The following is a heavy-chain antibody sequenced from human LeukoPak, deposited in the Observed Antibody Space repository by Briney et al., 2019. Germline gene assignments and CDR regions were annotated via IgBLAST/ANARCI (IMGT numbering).Heavy chain of an antibody. CDR1: GFTFSRYE. CDR2: ISASTTTT. V-gene: IGHV3-48*03. CDR3: AKATDTYGYLFDQ. J-gene: IGHJ4*02. D-gene: IGHD5-18*01. Sequence: GGSLRLSCAASGFTFSRYEMNWVRQAPGKGQEWVSYISASTTTTYYGDSVKGRFTISRDNAKNSLHLQMSSLRDEDTAIYYCAKATDTYGYLFDQWGQGTLVTVSS.